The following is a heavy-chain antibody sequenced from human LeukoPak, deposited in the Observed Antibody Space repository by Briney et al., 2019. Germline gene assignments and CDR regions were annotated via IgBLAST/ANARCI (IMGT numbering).Heavy chain of an antibody. CDR3: ARLSHIDHWTTSYRPFDP. V-gene: IGHV5-51*01. D-gene: IGHD2-21*01. CDR1: GYSFTSYW. Sequence: GESLKISCKGSGYSFTSYWIGWVRQMPGKGLEWMGIIYPGDSDTRYSPSFQGQVTISADKSISTAYLQWSSLKASDTAMYYCARLSHIDHWTTSYRPFDPWGQGTLVTVSS. J-gene: IGHJ5*02. CDR2: IYPGDSDT.